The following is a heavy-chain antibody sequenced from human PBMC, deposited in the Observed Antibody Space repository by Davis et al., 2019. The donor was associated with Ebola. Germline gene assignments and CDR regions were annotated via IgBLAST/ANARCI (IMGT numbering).Heavy chain of an antibody. V-gene: IGHV3-33*01. CDR3: TRGGYRSGLDY. Sequence: PGGSLRLSCAASGFTFSSYGMHWVRQAPGKGLEWVAVIWYDGSNKYYADSVKGRFTISRDNSKNTLYLQMNSLRAEDTAVYYCTRGGYRSGLDYWGQGILVTVSS. D-gene: IGHD6-19*01. CDR1: GFTFSSYG. J-gene: IGHJ4*02. CDR2: IWYDGSNK.